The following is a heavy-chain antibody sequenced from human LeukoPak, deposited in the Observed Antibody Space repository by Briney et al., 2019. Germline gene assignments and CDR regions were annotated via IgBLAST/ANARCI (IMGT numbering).Heavy chain of an antibody. Sequence: SGGSLRLSCAASGFTFSSYGMHWVRQAPGKGLEWVAFIRYDGSNKYYADSVKGRFTISRDNSKNTLYLQMNSLRAEDTAVYYCAKLVGYYDFWSGFHLDSWGKGT. J-gene: IGHJ4*02. V-gene: IGHV3-30*02. CDR3: AKLVGYYDFWSGFHLDS. D-gene: IGHD3-3*01. CDR2: IRYDGSNK. CDR1: GFTFSSYG.